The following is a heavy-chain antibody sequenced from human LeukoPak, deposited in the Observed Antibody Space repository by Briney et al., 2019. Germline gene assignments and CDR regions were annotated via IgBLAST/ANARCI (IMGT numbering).Heavy chain of an antibody. Sequence: GASVKVSCRASGDTFSSYAISWVRQAPGQGLEWMGGIIPILGIAHYAQKFQGRVTITADKSTSTAYMELRSVRSEDTAVYCCATPIVGATTWDLDYWRQRTLVTVCS. CDR3: ATPIVGATTWDLDY. D-gene: IGHD1-26*01. CDR2: IIPILGIA. J-gene: IGHJ4*02. CDR1: GDTFSSYA. V-gene: IGHV1-69*10.